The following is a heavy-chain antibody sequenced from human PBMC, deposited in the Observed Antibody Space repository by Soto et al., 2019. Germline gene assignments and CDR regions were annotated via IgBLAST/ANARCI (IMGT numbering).Heavy chain of an antibody. V-gene: IGHV3-23*01. CDR3: AKTANGWFSAFDI. Sequence: PGGSLRLSCAASEFTFSNYAMSWFRQAPGKGLEWVSAISYGGGTTYYADSVKGRFTFSRDNSKNTLYLQMNSLRAEDTAVYYCAKTANGWFSAFDIWGQGTLVTVSS. J-gene: IGHJ3*02. CDR2: ISYGGGTT. D-gene: IGHD6-19*01. CDR1: EFTFSNYA.